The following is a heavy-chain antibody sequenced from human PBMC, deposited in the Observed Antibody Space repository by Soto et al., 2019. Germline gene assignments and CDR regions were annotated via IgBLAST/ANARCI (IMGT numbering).Heavy chain of an antibody. V-gene: IGHV2-26*01. D-gene: IGHD6-19*01. J-gene: IGHJ5*02. Sequence: SGPTLVNPTETLTLTCTVSGFSLSNARMGVSWIRQPPGKALEWLAHIFSNDEKSYSTSLKSRLTISKDTSKSQVVLTMTNMDPVDTATYYCARKLSSGWYRGWFDPWGQGTLVTVSS. CDR2: IFSNDEK. CDR3: ARKLSSGWYRGWFDP. CDR1: GFSLSNARMG.